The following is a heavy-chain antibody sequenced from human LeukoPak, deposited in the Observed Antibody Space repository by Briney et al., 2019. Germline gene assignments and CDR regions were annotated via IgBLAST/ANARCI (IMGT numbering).Heavy chain of an antibody. Sequence: PSETLSLTCTVSGGSVSSSFYYWGWIRQPPGKGLEWIGEINHSGSTNYNPSLKSRVTISVDTSKNQFSLKLSSVTAADTAVYYCARGGSGSYYSPFDYWGQGTLVTVSS. V-gene: IGHV4-39*07. CDR1: GGSVSSSFYY. D-gene: IGHD3-10*01. J-gene: IGHJ4*02. CDR3: ARGGSGSYYSPFDY. CDR2: INHSGST.